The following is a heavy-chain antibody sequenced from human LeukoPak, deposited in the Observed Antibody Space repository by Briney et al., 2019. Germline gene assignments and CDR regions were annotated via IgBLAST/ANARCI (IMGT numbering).Heavy chain of an antibody. J-gene: IGHJ4*02. V-gene: IGHV4-39*01. Sequence: SETLSLTCAVSGASISSSTYNWGWIRQPPGKGLEWIVTIYYSGSTYYNPSLKSRVTISVDTSKSQFSLNLSSVTAADTAAYYCARLGWGSGGSGSFDYWGRGTLVTVSS. CDR2: IYYSGST. D-gene: IGHD6-25*01. CDR3: ARLGWGSGGSGSFDY. CDR1: GASISSSTYN.